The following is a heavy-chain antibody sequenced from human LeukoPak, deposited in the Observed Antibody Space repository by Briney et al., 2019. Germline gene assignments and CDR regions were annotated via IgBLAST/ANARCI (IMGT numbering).Heavy chain of an antibody. J-gene: IGHJ4*02. CDR1: GGSISSYY. D-gene: IGHD6-19*01. CDR2: IYYSGST. Sequence: PSETLSLTCTVSGGSISSYYWSWIRQPPGKGLEWIAYIYYSGSTNYNPSLKSRVTISVDTSKNQFSLKLSSVTAADTAVYYCARGSGWYGVDYWGQGTLVTVSS. CDR3: ARGSGWYGVDY. V-gene: IGHV4-59*01.